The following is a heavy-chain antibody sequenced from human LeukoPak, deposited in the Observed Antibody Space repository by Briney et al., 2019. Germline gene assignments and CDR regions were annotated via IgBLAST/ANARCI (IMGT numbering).Heavy chain of an antibody. Sequence: SETLSLTCTVSGGSISSYSWSWIRQPAGKGLEWIGRIYTSGSTNYNPSLKSRVTMSVDTSKNQFSLKLSSVTAADTAVYYCARDKGYYYDSRSNDAFDIWGQGTMVTVSS. D-gene: IGHD3-22*01. CDR1: GGSISSYS. V-gene: IGHV4-4*07. J-gene: IGHJ3*02. CDR3: ARDKGYYYDSRSNDAFDI. CDR2: IYTSGST.